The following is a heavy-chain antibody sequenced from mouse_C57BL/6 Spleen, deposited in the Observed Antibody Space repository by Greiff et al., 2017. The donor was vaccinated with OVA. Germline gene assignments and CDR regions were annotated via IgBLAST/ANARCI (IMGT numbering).Heavy chain of an antibody. J-gene: IGHJ4*01. CDR1: GFTFSDYG. Sequence: EVHLVESGGGLVKPGGSLKLSCAASGFTFSDYGMHWVRQAPEKGLEWVAYISSGSSTIYYADTVKGRFTISRDNAKNTLFLQMTSLRSEDTAMYYCARPVGYYYAMDYWGQGTSVTVSS. D-gene: IGHD1-3*01. CDR3: ARPVGYYYAMDY. V-gene: IGHV5-17*01. CDR2: ISSGSSTI.